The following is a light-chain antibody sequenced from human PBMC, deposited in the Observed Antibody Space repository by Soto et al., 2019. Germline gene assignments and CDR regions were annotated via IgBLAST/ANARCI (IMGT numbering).Light chain of an antibody. Sequence: QAVVTQSPSASASLGASVNLTCTLSSGHNSYAIAWHRQQPEKGPRYLMKLNSDGSHSKGDGIPDRFSGSSSGGERNLTISSLQSEDEADYYCQTWDTGIVVFGGGTKLTVL. J-gene: IGLJ2*01. CDR1: SGHNSYA. CDR2: LNSDGSH. CDR3: QTWDTGIVV. V-gene: IGLV4-69*01.